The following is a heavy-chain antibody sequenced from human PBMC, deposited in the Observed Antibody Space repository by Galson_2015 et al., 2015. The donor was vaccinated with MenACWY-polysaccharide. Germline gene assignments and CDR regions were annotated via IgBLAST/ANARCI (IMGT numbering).Heavy chain of an antibody. V-gene: IGHV3-23*01. CDR2: ISGRGSST. CDR1: GFTFSGYA. D-gene: IGHD1-26*01. CDR3: AKYAVGGYLNYRIDY. J-gene: IGHJ4*02. Sequence: SLRLSCAASGFTFSGYAMSWVRQAPGKGLEWVSSISGRGSSTYYADSVKGRFTISRDNSKNTLYLQMNSLRAEDTAVYYCAKYAVGGYLNYRIDYWGQGTLVTVSS.